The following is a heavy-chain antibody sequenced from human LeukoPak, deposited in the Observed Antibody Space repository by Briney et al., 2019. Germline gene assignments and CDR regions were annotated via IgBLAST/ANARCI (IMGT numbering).Heavy chain of an antibody. CDR3: ASPRSGYRYTFDY. CDR2: ISTSGST. Sequence: SETLSLTCAVSAASISNYYWSWIRQAPGKGLEWIGYISTSGSTNYNPSLKSRVSISLDTSKNRFSLNLNLVTAADTAVYYCASPRSGYRYTFDYWGQGALVTVSS. V-gene: IGHV4-4*09. CDR1: AASISNYY. D-gene: IGHD3-22*01. J-gene: IGHJ4*02.